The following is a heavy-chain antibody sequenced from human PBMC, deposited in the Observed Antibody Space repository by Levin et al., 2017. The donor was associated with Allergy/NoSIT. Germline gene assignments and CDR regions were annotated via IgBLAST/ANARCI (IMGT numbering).Heavy chain of an antibody. V-gene: IGHV3-53*01. CDR3: ARELTGLDF. D-gene: IGHD3-9*01. CDR1: GLTVSSNY. J-gene: IGHJ4*02. Sequence: GGSLRLSCAASGLTVSSNYMNWVRQAPGKGLEWVSVIYSGGSSYYADSVRGRFTISRDNSKNTLYLQMSSLRADDTAVYYCARELTGLDFWGQGILVIVSS. CDR2: IYSGGSS.